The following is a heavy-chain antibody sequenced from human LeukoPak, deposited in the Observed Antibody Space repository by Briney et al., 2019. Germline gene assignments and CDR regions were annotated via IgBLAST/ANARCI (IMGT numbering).Heavy chain of an antibody. Sequence: GGSLRLSCAASGFTFSRYAMHWVRQAPGKGLEWVAVVSDDGTFTLYGDSVRGRFTISSDSSKNTLYLQMNSLRPEDTGVYYCARDPYRDAPDYFDYWGQGTLVTVSS. CDR3: ARDPYRDAPDYFDY. D-gene: IGHD1-14*01. V-gene: IGHV3-30-3*01. J-gene: IGHJ4*02. CDR2: VSDDGTFT. CDR1: GFTFSRYA.